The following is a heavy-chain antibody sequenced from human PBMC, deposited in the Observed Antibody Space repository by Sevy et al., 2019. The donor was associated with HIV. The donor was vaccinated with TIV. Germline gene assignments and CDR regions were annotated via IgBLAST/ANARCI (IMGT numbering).Heavy chain of an antibody. J-gene: IGHJ6*02. V-gene: IGHV3-11*01. CDR3: ARDHVKDGDLGDYYYFAMDV. CDR2: ISGSDHTI. Sequence: GGSLRLSCAASGFTFSDYYMSWIRQAPGKGLEWLSYISGSDHTIYYAASVKGRFTISRDNAKNSLYLQMNSLRAEDTAVYYCARDHVKDGDLGDYYYFAMDVWGQGTSVTVSS. CDR1: GFTFSDYY. D-gene: IGHD4-17*01.